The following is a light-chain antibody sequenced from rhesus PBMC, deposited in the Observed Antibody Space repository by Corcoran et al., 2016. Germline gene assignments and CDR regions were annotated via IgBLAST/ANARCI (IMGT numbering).Light chain of an antibody. V-gene: IGKV1-22*01. CDR1: QSISSW. CDR3: LQYSSSPWT. CDR2: QES. J-gene: IGKJ1*01. Sequence: DIQMTQSPSSLSASVGDTVTITFRASQSISSWLDWYQQKPGKAPKLLIYQESSLQSGVPSRCSGSGSGTDFTLTISSLQPEDFATYYCLQYSSSPWTFGQGTKVEIK.